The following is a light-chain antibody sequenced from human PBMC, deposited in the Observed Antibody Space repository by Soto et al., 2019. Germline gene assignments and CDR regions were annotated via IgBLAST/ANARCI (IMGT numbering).Light chain of an antibody. V-gene: IGKV1-6*01. CDR2: AAS. Sequence: ATQMTQSPSSLSASVGDTVTITCRASQGIRNDLGWYQQKPGKAPNLLIYAASSLQSGVPSRFSGSGSGTDFTLTISSLQPEDFATYYCLQDYNYPRTFGQGTKVDIK. J-gene: IGKJ1*01. CDR3: LQDYNYPRT. CDR1: QGIRND.